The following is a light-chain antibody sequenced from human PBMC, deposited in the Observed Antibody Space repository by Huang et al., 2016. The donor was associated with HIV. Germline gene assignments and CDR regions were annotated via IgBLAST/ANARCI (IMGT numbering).Light chain of an antibody. CDR1: QSVLYSSDNNNY. J-gene: IGKJ5*01. V-gene: IGKV4-1*01. CDR3: QQYYSSPIT. Sequence: IVMTQSPDSLAVYLGERATINCTSSQSVLYSSDNNNYLAWYQQRPGQPPKLCIYWASTRESGVPDRFSGGGSATDFTLTISGLQAEDLAVYYCQQYYSSPITFGQGTRLELK. CDR2: WAS.